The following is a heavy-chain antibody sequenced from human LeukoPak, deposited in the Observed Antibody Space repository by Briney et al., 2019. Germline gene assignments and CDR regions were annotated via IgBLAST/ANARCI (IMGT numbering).Heavy chain of an antibody. V-gene: IGHV1-2*02. J-gene: IGHJ5*02. CDR3: ARMLVLVPATSVNYNWFDP. Sequence: GASVKVSCKASGYTFTGYYMHWVRQAPGQGLEWMGWINPNTGDTNYAQKFQGRVTMTRDTSISTAYMELNMLRSDGTAVYYCARMLVLVPATSVNYNWFDPWGQGTLVTVSS. CDR2: INPNTGDT. CDR1: GYTFTGYY. D-gene: IGHD2-15*01.